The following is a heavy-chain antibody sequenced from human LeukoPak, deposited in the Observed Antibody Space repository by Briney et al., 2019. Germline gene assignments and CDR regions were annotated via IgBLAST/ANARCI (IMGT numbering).Heavy chain of an antibody. CDR1: GGTFSSYA. Sequence: ASVKVPCKASGGTFSSYAISWVRQAPGQGLEWMGRIIPILGIANYAQKFQGRVTITADKSTSTAYMELSSLRSEDTAVYYCARGTEGSSSWYPPDYWGQGTLVTVSS. V-gene: IGHV1-69*04. J-gene: IGHJ4*02. D-gene: IGHD6-13*01. CDR3: ARGTEGSSSWYPPDY. CDR2: IIPILGIA.